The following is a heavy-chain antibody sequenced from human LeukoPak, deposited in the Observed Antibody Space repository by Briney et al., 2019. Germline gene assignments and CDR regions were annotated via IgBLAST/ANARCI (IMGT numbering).Heavy chain of an antibody. D-gene: IGHD6-13*01. V-gene: IGHV4-39*01. CDR1: GGSISSSSYY. CDR3: ARTPLTAANYYYYYMDV. J-gene: IGHJ6*03. CDR2: IYYSGST. Sequence: KSSETLSLTCTVSGGSISSSSYYWGWIRQPPGKGLEWIGSIYYSGSTYYNPSLNSRVTISVDTSKNQFSLKLSSVTAADTAVYYCARTPLTAANYYYYYMDVWGKGTTITVSS.